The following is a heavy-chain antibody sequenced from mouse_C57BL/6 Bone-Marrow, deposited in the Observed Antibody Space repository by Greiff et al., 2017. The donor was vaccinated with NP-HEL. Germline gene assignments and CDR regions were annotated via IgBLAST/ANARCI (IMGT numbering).Heavy chain of an antibody. D-gene: IGHD1-1*01. J-gene: IGHJ3*01. CDR1: FFPFTTSF. CDR2: LLPNFVST. V-gene: IGHV1-64*01. CDR3: ARGYYGSSPWFAY. Sequence: HLQPPLSSLLHPLSSVPLSFPSSFFPFTTSFLLFFPPIPVPFLFCICMLLPNFVSTNYNEKFKSKATLTVDKSSSTAYMQLSSLTSEDSAVYYCARGYYGSSPWFAYWGQGTLVTVSA.